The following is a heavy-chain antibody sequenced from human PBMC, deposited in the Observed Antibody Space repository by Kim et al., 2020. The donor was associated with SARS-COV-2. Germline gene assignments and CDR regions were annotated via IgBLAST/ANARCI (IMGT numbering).Heavy chain of an antibody. CDR3: ARKHGGWLQFYFDY. V-gene: IGHV3-43*02. Sequence: GGSLRLSCAASGFTFDDYAMHWVRQAPGKGLEWVSLISGDGGSTYYADSVKGRFTISRDNSKNSLYLQMNSLRTEDTALYYCARKHGGWLQFYFDYWGQGTLVTVSS. CDR2: ISGDGGST. J-gene: IGHJ4*02. D-gene: IGHD5-12*01. CDR1: GFTFDDYA.